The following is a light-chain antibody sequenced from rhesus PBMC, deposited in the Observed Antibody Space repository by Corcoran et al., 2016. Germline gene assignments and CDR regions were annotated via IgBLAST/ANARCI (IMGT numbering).Light chain of an antibody. CDR1: QGISNW. CDR2: RAS. CDR3: QHHDNSPFT. J-gene: IGKJ3*01. V-gene: IGKV1-69*01. Sequence: DIQMTQSPSSLSASVGDRVTITCRASQGISNWLAWYQQKPGRAPKLLTYRASNLETGVTSRFSGSGSGTDFTLPLSSLQPEDIATYYCQHHDNSPFTFGPGTKLDIQ.